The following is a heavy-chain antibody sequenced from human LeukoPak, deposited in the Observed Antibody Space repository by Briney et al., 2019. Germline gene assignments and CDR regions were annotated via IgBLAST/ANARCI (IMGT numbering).Heavy chain of an antibody. Sequence: ASVKVSCKASGGTFSSYAISWVRQAPGQGLEWMGGIIPIFGTANYAQKFQGRVTITADESTSTAYMELSSLRSEDTAVYYCARAGGYYDSSGYEFDYWGQGTLVTVSS. CDR3: ARAGGYYDSSGYEFDY. V-gene: IGHV1-69*13. CDR1: GGTFSSYA. J-gene: IGHJ4*02. D-gene: IGHD3-22*01. CDR2: IIPIFGTA.